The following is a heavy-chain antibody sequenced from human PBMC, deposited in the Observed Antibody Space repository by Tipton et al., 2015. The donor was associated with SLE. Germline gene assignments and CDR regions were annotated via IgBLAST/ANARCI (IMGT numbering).Heavy chain of an antibody. D-gene: IGHD6-13*01. J-gene: IGHJ4*02. Sequence: TLSLTCTVSGGSISIYYWTWIRQPAGKGLEWIGRIHSSGTNNYNPSLRSRLTMSVDTSKNHFSLRLSSVTAADTAIYYCARDVTAAGPTLDYWGQGILVTVSS. CDR3: ARDVTAAGPTLDY. V-gene: IGHV4-4*07. CDR1: GGSISIYY. CDR2: IHSSGTN.